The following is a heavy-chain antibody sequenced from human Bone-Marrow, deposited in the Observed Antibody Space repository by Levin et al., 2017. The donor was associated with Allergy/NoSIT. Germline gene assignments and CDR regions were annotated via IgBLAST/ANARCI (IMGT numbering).Heavy chain of an antibody. CDR1: GYTFTGYY. CDR2: INPNSGGT. V-gene: IGHV1-2*02. CDR3: ARTYYDFWSGPIDY. J-gene: IGHJ4*02. D-gene: IGHD3-3*01. Sequence: ASVKVSCKASGYTFTGYYMHWVRQAPGQGLEWMGWINPNSGGTNYAQKFQGRVTMTRDTSISTAYMELSRLRSDDTAVYYCARTYYDFWSGPIDYWGQGTLVTVSS.